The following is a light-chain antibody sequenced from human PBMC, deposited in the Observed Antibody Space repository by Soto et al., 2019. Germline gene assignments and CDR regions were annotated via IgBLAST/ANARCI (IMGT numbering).Light chain of an antibody. CDR1: SSDVGGYNY. CDR2: DVS. Sequence: QSALTQPASVSGSPGHSITISCSGTSSDVGGYNYVSWYQQHPGKAPKLMIYDVSNRPSGVSNRFSGSKSGNTASLTISGLQAEDEADYYCSSYISTSTLNVFGTGTKLTGL. J-gene: IGLJ1*01. CDR3: SSYISTSTLNV. V-gene: IGLV2-14*03.